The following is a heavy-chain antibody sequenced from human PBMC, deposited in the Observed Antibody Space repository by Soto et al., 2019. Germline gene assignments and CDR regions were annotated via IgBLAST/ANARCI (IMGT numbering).Heavy chain of an antibody. CDR3: AKYRRTDAEGYTFDY. Sequence: PSETLSLTCTVSGGSISGYYWSWIRQSPGKGLQWIGFIYYTGSPNYNLSLKSRVTMSVDTAKNQFSLQLSSVTAADTAVYFCAKYRRTDAEGYTFDYWGQGALVTVS. J-gene: IGHJ4*02. V-gene: IGHV4-59*01. CDR2: IYYTGSP. D-gene: IGHD2-15*01. CDR1: GGSISGYY.